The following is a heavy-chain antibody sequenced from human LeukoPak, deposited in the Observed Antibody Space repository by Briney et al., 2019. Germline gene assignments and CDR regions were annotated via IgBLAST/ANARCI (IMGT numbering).Heavy chain of an antibody. CDR2: IYYSGST. D-gene: IGHD5-12*01. Sequence: SETLSLTCTVSGGSISSGTYYWGWIRQPPGKGLEWIGSIYYSGSTYYNPSLKSRVTISVDTSKNQFSLKLSSVTAADTAVYYCARVAATIRNWFDPWGQGTLVTVSS. CDR3: ARVAATIRNWFDP. CDR1: GGSISSGTYY. J-gene: IGHJ5*02. V-gene: IGHV4-39*07.